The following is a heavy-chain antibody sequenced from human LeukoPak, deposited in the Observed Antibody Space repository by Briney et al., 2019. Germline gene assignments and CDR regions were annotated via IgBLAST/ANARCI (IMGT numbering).Heavy chain of an antibody. J-gene: IGHJ4*02. CDR2: IYYSGST. CDR1: GGSISSSSYY. V-gene: IGHV4-39*07. D-gene: IGHD6-13*01. Sequence: SETLSLTCTVSGGSISSSSYYWGWIRQPPGKGLEWIGSIYYSGSTYYNPSLKSRVTISVDTSKNQFSLKLSSVTAADTAVYYCARDRSSSWYYFDYWGQGTLVTVSS. CDR3: ARDRSSSWYYFDY.